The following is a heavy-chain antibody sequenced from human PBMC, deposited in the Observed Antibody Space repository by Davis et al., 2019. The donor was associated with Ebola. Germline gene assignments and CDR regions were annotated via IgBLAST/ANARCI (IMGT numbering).Heavy chain of an antibody. CDR2: INHSGST. CDR3: ARGIGGATHY. J-gene: IGHJ4*02. Sequence: GSLRLSCAVYGASFSGYYWSWIRQPPGKGLEWIGEINHSGSTNYNPSLKSRVTISVDTSKNQFSLKLSSVTAADTAVYYCARGIGGATHYWGQGTLVTVSS. V-gene: IGHV4-34*01. CDR1: GASFSGYY. D-gene: IGHD1-26*01.